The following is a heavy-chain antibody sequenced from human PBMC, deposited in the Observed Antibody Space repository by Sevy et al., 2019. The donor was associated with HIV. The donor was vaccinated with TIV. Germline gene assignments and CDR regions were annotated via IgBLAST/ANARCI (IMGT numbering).Heavy chain of an antibody. CDR1: GFTFSSYA. V-gene: IGHV3-23*01. J-gene: IGHJ3*02. CDR3: AKARGAWGAFDI. CDR2: IPGSGGNT. D-gene: IGHD7-27*01. Sequence: GGSLRLSCAASGFTFSSYAMTWVRQAPGKGLELVSSIPGSGGNTYYAHSVKGRFTISRDNSKNTLYLQMNSLRAEDTPIYYCAKARGAWGAFDIWGQGTMVTVSS.